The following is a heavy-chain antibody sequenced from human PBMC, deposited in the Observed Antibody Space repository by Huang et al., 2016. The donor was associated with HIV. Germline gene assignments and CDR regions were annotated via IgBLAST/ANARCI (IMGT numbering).Heavy chain of an antibody. J-gene: IGHJ1*01. V-gene: IGHV4-34*02. CDR3: ARGMRFCRGGDCFPTHFQH. D-gene: IGHD2-21*02. CDR1: GWTFRGYQ. Sequence: QVRLEQWGAGLLTPSEILSLTCAVYGWTFRGYQWTWIRQSPGKGLEWIGEINHSGSATYNPALETRVTTTGDMWKNQFSLKRASLTVTDTAVYFCARGMRFCRGGDCFPTHFQHWSQG. CDR2: INHSGSA.